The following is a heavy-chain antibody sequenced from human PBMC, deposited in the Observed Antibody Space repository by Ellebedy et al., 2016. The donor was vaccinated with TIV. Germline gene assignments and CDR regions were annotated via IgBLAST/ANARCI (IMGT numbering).Heavy chain of an antibody. CDR2: ISRSGDST. J-gene: IGHJ5*02. V-gene: IGHV3-23*01. Sequence: GESLKISCATSGFNFSIFAMNWVRQAPGEGLEWVSEISRSGDSTFYADSVKGRFTVSRDNSENMLYLKMNILRAADTAVYYCAKGRGGDWIVDTLYDPWGQGTLLTVSS. CDR1: GFNFSIFA. CDR3: AKGRGGDWIVDTLYDP. D-gene: IGHD3-16*01.